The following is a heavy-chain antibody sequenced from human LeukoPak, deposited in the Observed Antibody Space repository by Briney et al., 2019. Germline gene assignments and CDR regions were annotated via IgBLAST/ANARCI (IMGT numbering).Heavy chain of an antibody. CDR1: GGSISSGGYY. J-gene: IGHJ3*02. Sequence: SETLSLTCTVSGGSISSGGYYWSWIRQPPGKGLEWIGYIYHSGSTYYNPSLKSRVTISVDRSKNQFSPKLSSVTAADTAVYYCARDFWSGYRAFDIWGQGTMVTVSS. CDR2: IYHSGST. V-gene: IGHV4-30-2*01. D-gene: IGHD3-3*01. CDR3: ARDFWSGYRAFDI.